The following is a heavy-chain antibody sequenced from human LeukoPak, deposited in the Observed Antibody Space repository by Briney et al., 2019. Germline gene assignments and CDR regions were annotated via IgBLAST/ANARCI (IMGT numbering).Heavy chain of an antibody. Sequence: ASVKVSCKASGYTFTGYYMHWVRQAPGQGLEWMGWINPNSGGTNYAQKFQGRVTMTRDTSISTAYMELSRLRSDDTAVYYCARAYYDSSGPLYYFDYWGQGTLVTVSS. J-gene: IGHJ4*02. V-gene: IGHV1-2*02. D-gene: IGHD3-22*01. CDR3: ARAYYDSSGPLYYFDY. CDR2: INPNSGGT. CDR1: GYTFTGYY.